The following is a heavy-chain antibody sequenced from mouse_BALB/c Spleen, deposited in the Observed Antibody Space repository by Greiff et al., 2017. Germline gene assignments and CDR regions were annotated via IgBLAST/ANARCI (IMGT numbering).Heavy chain of an antibody. J-gene: IGHJ2*01. Sequence: DVKLVESGGGLVQPKGSLKLSCAASGFTFNTYAMNWVRQAPGKGLEWVARIRSKSNNYATYYADSVKDRLTISRDDSQSMLYLQMNNLKTEDTAMYYCVRHNYFDYWGQGTTLTVSS. CDR1: GFTFNTYA. CDR3: VRHNYFDY. CDR2: IRSKSNNYAT. V-gene: IGHV10-1*02.